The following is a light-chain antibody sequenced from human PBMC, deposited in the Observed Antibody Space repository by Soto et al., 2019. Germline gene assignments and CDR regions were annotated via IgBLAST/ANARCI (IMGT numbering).Light chain of an antibody. J-gene: IGKJ5*01. V-gene: IGKV3-20*01. CDR3: QQYGSSPT. Sequence: EIVLTQSPGTLSLSPGERATLSCRASQSVSSSYLAWYQQKPGQAPRLLIYDASNRATGIPDRFSGSGSGTDFTLTISRLEPEDFAVYYCQQYGSSPTFGQGTRLE. CDR2: DAS. CDR1: QSVSSSY.